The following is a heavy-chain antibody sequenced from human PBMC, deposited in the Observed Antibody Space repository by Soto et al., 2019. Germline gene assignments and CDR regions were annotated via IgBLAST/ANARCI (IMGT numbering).Heavy chain of an antibody. V-gene: IGHV3-11*01. D-gene: IGHD5-18*01. CDR3: ARSIHLPSTYADS. Sequence: PGGSLRLSCAASVFTFSDYYMPWIRQAPGKGLEWLSYISDSGRTTYYADSLEGRFTISRDNARNSLFLQMNGLRAEDTAVYYCARSIHLPSTYADSWGQGTLVTVSS. J-gene: IGHJ4*02. CDR2: ISDSGRTT. CDR1: VFTFSDYY.